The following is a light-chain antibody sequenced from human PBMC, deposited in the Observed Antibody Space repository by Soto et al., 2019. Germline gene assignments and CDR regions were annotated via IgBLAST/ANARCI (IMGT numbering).Light chain of an antibody. CDR2: GAS. CDR3: QQYNNWPMYI. CDR1: QSVSTN. V-gene: IGKV3-15*01. Sequence: EIVMTQSPATLSVSPGERATLSCRASQSVSTNLAWYQQKPGQAPRLLIYGASTRATGIPARFSGSGSDTEFTLTISSLQSEDFAVYYCQQYNNWPMYIFDQGTKLEIK. J-gene: IGKJ2*01.